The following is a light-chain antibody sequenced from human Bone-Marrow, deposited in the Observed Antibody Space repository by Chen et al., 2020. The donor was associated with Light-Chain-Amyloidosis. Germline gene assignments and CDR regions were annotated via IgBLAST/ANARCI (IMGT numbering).Light chain of an antibody. CDR2: GSS. CDR1: QTISSNY. Sequence: EIVLTQSPGTLSLSPGEGANLSCRAIQTISSNYLTWYQQKFGQAPRLLIYGSSSRATGIPDRFTDSGSGTDFTLTINRLEPEDFAMYYCQQYGTSPLTFGGGTKVEIK. CDR3: QQYGTSPLT. V-gene: IGKV3-20*01. J-gene: IGKJ4*01.